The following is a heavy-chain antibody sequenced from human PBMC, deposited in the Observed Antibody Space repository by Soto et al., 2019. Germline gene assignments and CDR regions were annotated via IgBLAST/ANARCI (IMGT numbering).Heavy chain of an antibody. J-gene: IGHJ1*01. CDR2: IIPIFGTA. CDR3: VEAAAGIRYFQH. Sequence: GASVKVSCKASGGTFSSYAISWVRQAPGQGLEWMGGIIPIFGTANYAQKFQGRVTITADESTSTAYMELSSLRSEDTAVYYCVEAAAGIRYFQHWGQGTLVTVSS. D-gene: IGHD6-13*01. V-gene: IGHV1-69*13. CDR1: GGTFSSYA.